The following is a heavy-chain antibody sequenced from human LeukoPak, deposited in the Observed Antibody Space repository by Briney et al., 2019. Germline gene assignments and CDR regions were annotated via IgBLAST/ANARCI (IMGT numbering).Heavy chain of an antibody. V-gene: IGHV4-39*07. D-gene: IGHD2-15*01. Sequence: SETLSLTCTVSGGSMSIGSYYWSWIRQPPGKGLEWIGSIYYSGSTYYNPSLKSRITVSLDTSKNQFSLKLSSVTAADTAVYYCARDKTFEVVNYFDYWGQGTLVTVSS. CDR2: IYYSGST. CDR3: ARDKTFEVVNYFDY. CDR1: GGSMSIGSYY. J-gene: IGHJ4*02.